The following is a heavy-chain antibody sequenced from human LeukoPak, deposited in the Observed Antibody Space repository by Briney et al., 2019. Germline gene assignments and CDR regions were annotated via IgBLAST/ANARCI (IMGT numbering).Heavy chain of an antibody. D-gene: IGHD1-7*01. CDR2: LIPMFGTT. J-gene: IGHJ5*02. CDR3: ARVAAGTTFMDNWFDP. V-gene: IGHV1-69*13. CDR1: GGTFRYYA. Sequence: ASVKVSCKTSGGTFRYYAIGWVRQAPGHGLEWMGGLIPMFGTTNYPQQFQGRVTITADESTTTSYMELSRLRFEDTAVYFCARVAAGTTFMDNWFDPWGQGTLVTVSS.